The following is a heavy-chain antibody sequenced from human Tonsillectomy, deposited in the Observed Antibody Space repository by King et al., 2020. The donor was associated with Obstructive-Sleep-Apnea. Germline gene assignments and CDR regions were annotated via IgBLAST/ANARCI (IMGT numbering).Heavy chain of an antibody. Sequence: VQLVESGGGVVQPGRSLRLSCAASGFTFNSYAMHWVRQAPGKGLEWVAVISYDGSNKYYADSVKGRFTISRDNSKNTLYLQMNSLRTEDTAVYYCARDGGSDYYDSSGYYYYYYGMDVWGQGTTVTVSS. CDR2: ISYDGSNK. D-gene: IGHD3-22*01. J-gene: IGHJ6*02. CDR1: GFTFNSYA. CDR3: ARDGGSDYYDSSGYYYYYYGMDV. V-gene: IGHV3-30*04.